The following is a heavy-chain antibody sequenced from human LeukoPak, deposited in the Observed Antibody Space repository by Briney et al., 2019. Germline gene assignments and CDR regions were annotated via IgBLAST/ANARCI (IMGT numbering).Heavy chain of an antibody. Sequence: SETLSLTCAVYGGSFSGYYWSWIRQPPGKGLEWIGEINHSGSTNYNPSLKSRVTISVDTSKNQFSLKLSSVTAADTAVYYCARATYYYGSGSYYNHSYYFDYWGQGTLVTVSS. CDR1: GGSFSGYY. V-gene: IGHV4-34*01. CDR3: ARATYYYGSGSYYNHSYYFDY. CDR2: INHSGST. J-gene: IGHJ4*02. D-gene: IGHD3-10*01.